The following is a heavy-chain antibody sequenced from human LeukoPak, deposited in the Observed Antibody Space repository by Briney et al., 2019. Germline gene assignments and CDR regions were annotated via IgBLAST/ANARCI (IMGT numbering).Heavy chain of an antibody. CDR2: IYYSGST. V-gene: IGHV4-59*01. J-gene: IGHJ6*02. D-gene: IGHD3-22*01. CDR1: GGSISSYY. CDR3: AKMTYYYDSSGYYYSGYYYGMDV. Sequence: PSETLSLTYTVSGGSISSYYWSWIRQPPGKGLEWIGYIYYSGSTNYNPSLKSRVTISVDTSKNQFSLKLSSVTAADTAVYYCAKMTYYYDSSGYYYSGYYYGMDVWGQGTTVTVSS.